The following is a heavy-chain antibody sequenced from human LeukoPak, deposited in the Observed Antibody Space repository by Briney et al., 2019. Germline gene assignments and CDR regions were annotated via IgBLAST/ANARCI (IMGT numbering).Heavy chain of an antibody. J-gene: IGHJ6*02. D-gene: IGHD5-24*01. CDR2: IIPIFGTA. CDR1: RGTLSSYA. V-gene: IGHV1-69*13. CDR3: ARTVVDGYNESPIYYYYYGMDV. Sequence: SVKVSCKASRGTLSSYAISWVRQAPGQGLEGMGGIIPIFGTANYAQKFQGRVTITADESTSTAYMELSSLRSEDTAVYYCARTVVDGYNESPIYYYYYGMDVWGQGTTVTVSS.